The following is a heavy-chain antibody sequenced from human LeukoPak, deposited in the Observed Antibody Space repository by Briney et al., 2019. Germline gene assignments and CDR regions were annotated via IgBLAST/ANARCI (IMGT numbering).Heavy chain of an antibody. CDR3: VSLDYGDYDGGFDY. CDR2: IYYSGST. J-gene: IGHJ4*02. CDR1: GGSISSSSYY. D-gene: IGHD4-17*01. Sequence: SETLSLTCTVSGGSISSSSYYWGWIRQPPGKGLEWIGSIYYSGSTYYNPSLKSRVTISVDTSKNQFSLKLSSVTAADTAVYYCVSLDYGDYDGGFDYWGQGTLVTVSS. V-gene: IGHV4-39*07.